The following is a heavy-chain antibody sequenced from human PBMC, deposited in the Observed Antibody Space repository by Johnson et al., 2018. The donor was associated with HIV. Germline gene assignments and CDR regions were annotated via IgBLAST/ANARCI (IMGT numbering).Heavy chain of an antibody. V-gene: IGHV3-30*14. CDR2: ISYDGSYK. Sequence: HVQLVESGGGVVQPGRYLRLSCAASGFTFSSSAMHWVRQAPGKGLEWVAVISYDGSYKYYADSVKGRFTISRENAKNSLYLQMNSLRGEDTAVYYCAKGSGSGWLRDAFDIWGQGTMVTVSS. D-gene: IGHD6-19*01. CDR1: GFTFSSSA. J-gene: IGHJ3*02. CDR3: AKGSGSGWLRDAFDI.